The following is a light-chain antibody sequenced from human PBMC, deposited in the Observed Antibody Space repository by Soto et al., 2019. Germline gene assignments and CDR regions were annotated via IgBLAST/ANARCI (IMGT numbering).Light chain of an antibody. CDR3: SSYTSSSTNVV. CDR2: DVS. Sequence: QSALTQPASVSGSPGQSITISCTGTSSDVGGYNYVSWYQQHPGKAPKLMIYDVSNRPSGFSNRFSGSKSGNTASLTISWLQAEDEADYYCSSYTSSSTNVVFGGGTQLTVL. CDR1: SSDVGGYNY. V-gene: IGLV2-14*01. J-gene: IGLJ2*01.